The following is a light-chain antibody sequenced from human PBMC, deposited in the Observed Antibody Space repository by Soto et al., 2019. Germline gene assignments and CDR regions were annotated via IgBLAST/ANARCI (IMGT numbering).Light chain of an antibody. V-gene: IGKV3-11*01. CDR3: QQRSNWLGT. CDR1: QSVSSY. Sequence: EIVLTQSPATLSLSPGERATLYCRASQSVSSYLAWYQQKPGQAPRLLIYDASNRATGIPARFSGSGSGTDFTLTISSLEPEDFAVYYCQQRSNWLGTFGPGTKVDIK. J-gene: IGKJ3*01. CDR2: DAS.